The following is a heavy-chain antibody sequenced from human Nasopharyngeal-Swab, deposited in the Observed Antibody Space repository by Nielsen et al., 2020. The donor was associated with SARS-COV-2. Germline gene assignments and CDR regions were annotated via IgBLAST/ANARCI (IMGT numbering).Heavy chain of an antibody. CDR1: GYTFADYG. CDR3: ARPPIQQAYYYGSGSYYFPY. Sequence: ASVKVSCKASGYTFADYGMHWVRQAPGQGLEWMGWINAGNGNTKYSEKFQDRVTITRDTSESTVYMELSSLRSEDTAVYYCARPPIQQAYYYGSGSYYFPYWGQGTLVTVSS. CDR2: INAGNGNT. D-gene: IGHD3-10*01. V-gene: IGHV1-3*01. J-gene: IGHJ4*02.